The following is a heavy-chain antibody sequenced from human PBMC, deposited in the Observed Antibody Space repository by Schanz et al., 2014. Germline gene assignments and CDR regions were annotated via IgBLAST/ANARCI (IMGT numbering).Heavy chain of an antibody. CDR3: ARDHQWLARYYMDV. D-gene: IGHD6-19*01. CDR2: ISFDGRNT. V-gene: IGHV3-30*03. J-gene: IGHJ6*03. Sequence: VQLLESGGGLVQPGGSLRLSCAASGITLSGYGLHWVRQAPGKGLEWVGFISFDGRNTGYAHSVKGRFTISRDNSKNTVNLQMNSLRAEDTAVYYCARDHQWLARYYMDVWGKGTTVTVSS. CDR1: GITLSGYG.